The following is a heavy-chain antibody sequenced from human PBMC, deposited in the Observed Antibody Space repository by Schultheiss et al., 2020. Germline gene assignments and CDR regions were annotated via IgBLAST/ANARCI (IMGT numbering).Heavy chain of an antibody. V-gene: IGHV3-21*01. CDR1: TDSIYSDY. D-gene: IGHD6-19*01. CDR3: ASGWQVAGSERKPYTRPRKDY. Sequence: ETLSLTCSVSTDSIYSDYWTWVRQAPGKGLEWVSSISSSSSYIYYADSVKGRFTISRDNAKNSLYLQMNSLRAEDTAVYYCASGWQVAGSERKPYTRPRKDYWGQGTLVTVSS. CDR2: ISSSSSYI. J-gene: IGHJ4*02.